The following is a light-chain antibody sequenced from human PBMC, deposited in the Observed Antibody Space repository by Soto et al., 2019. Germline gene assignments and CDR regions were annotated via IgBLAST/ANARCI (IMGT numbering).Light chain of an antibody. J-gene: IGKJ5*01. Sequence: LTPSPVTLSLSPGPRASLSGRASQSVSSIYLAWYQQKPGQAPSLLIYATSSRATGIPDRFSGSGSGTDFSLTISRLEPEDFAVYYCQQYGSSPITFGQGTRLEIK. CDR2: ATS. CDR3: QQYGSSPIT. CDR1: QSVSSIY. V-gene: IGKV3-20*01.